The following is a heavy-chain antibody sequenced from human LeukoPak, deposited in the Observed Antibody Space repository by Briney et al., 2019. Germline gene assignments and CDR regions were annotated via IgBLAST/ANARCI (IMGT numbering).Heavy chain of an antibody. V-gene: IGHV1-2*02. CDR3: ARSRNPRVAGTWVFDY. D-gene: IGHD6-19*01. J-gene: IGHJ4*02. CDR1: GYTFTGYY. Sequence: GASVKVSCKASGYTFTGYYMHWVRQAPGQGLEWMGWINPNSGGTNYAQKFQGRVTMTRDTSISTAYMELSRLRSDDTAVYYCARSRNPRVAGTWVFDYWGQGTLVTVSS. CDR2: INPNSGGT.